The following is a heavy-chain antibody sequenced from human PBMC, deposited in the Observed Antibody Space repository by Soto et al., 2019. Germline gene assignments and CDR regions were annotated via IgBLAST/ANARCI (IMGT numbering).Heavy chain of an antibody. J-gene: IGHJ4*02. Sequence: QVQLVQSGAEVKKPGSSVKVSCKGSGGTFSSYGVSWVRQAPGRGLEWMGGIIPIFGTTNYAQKFQGRVTITADKSTSTAYMDLSSPRSADTAVYYCEREGRLTGTDGFDHWGQGTLVTVSS. V-gene: IGHV1-69*06. CDR3: EREGRLTGTDGFDH. CDR2: IIPIFGTT. D-gene: IGHD1-20*01. CDR1: GGTFSSYG.